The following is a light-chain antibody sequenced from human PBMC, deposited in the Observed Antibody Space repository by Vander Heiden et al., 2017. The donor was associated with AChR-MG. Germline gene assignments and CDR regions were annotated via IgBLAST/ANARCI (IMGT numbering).Light chain of an antibody. J-gene: IGKJ1*01. CDR3: QQYYSTPLT. CDR2: WAS. V-gene: IGKV4-1*01. CDR1: QSVLFTSNNKNY. Sequence: IVMPQSPDSLAGSLGERATINCKSSQSVLFTSNNKNYLAWYQQKPGQPPKLLIYWASTRESGVPDRFSGSGSGTDFTLTISSLQAEDVAVYYCQQYYSTPLTFGQGTKVEIK.